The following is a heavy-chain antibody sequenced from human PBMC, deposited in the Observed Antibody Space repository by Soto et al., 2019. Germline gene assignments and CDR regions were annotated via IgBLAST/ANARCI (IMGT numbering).Heavy chain of an antibody. CDR1: GYTFTNFG. J-gene: IGHJ3*02. V-gene: IGHV1-18*01. CDR2: ISTDKGDA. CDR3: ARDPAYCGGDCYSDAFDI. Sequence: ASVKVSCKTSGYTFTNFGITWVRQAPGQGLEWMGWISTDKGDAKYAQKFQGRVTMTTDTSTRTAYMDLNSLRAEDTAVYYCARDPAYCGGDCYSDAFDIWGQGTMVTVSS. D-gene: IGHD2-21*02.